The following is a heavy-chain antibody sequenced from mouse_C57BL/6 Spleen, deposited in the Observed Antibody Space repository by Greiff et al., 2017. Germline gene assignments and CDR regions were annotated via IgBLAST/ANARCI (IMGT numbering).Heavy chain of an antibody. D-gene: IGHD1-1*02. J-gene: IGHJ3*01. V-gene: IGHV1-64*01. CDR2: IHPRSGGT. Sequence: QVQLQQPGAELVKPGASVKLSCKASGYTFTSYWMHWVKQRPGQGLEWIGKIHPRSGGTNYNEKFKSKATLTVDKSSSTAYMQLSSLTSEDSAVYYCARGYGGDPGVAYWGQGTLVTVSA. CDR1: GYTFTSYW. CDR3: ARGYGGDPGVAY.